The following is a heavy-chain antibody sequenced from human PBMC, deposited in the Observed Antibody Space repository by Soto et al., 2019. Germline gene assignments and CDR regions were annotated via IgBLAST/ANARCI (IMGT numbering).Heavy chain of an antibody. D-gene: IGHD2-2*01. CDR2: ISGSGGNT. CDR1: GFTFSSYA. CDR3: AKVPRYCSGTNCYAGYFQY. Sequence: GGSLRLSCAASGFTFSSYAMSWVRQSPGKGLEWVSLISGSGGNTYHADSVKGRFTISRDNSKNTLSLQMNSLRAEDTAVYYCAKVPRYCSGTNCYAGYFQYLGQGTLVTVSS. V-gene: IGHV3-23*01. J-gene: IGHJ1*01.